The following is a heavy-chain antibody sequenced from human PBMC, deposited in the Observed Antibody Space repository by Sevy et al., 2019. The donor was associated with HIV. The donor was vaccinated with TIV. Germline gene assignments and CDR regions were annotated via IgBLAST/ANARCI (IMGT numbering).Heavy chain of an antibody. D-gene: IGHD1-26*01. J-gene: IGHJ1*01. V-gene: IGHV1-18*01. Sequence: ASVMVSCKASGYTFTNYIITWVRQAPGQGLEWMGRISTHNGDSKCAQQLQGRLTMTTDTSTSTAYMELRNLRSDDTAVYYCARAPRGSQGPGQYILHWGQGTLVTVSS. CDR1: GYTFTNYI. CDR2: ISTHNGDS. CDR3: ARAPRGSQGPGQYILH.